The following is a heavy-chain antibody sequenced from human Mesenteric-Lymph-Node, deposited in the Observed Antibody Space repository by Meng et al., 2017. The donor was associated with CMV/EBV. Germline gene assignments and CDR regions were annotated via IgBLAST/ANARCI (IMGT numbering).Heavy chain of an antibody. CDR3: ATLYDFWGH. Sequence: ETLSLTCVASGFTFTSYSLNWVRQVPGKGLEWVSTITSRSHDIYYSDSLRGRFTISRDNAKNSLYLQMNSLRVEDTAVYYCATLYDFWGHWGQGTLVTVSS. CDR2: ITSRSHDI. J-gene: IGHJ4*02. CDR1: GFTFTSYS. D-gene: IGHD3-3*01. V-gene: IGHV3-21*01.